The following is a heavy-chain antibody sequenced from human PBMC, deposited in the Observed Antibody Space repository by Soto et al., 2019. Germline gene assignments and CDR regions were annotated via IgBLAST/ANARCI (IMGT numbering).Heavy chain of an antibody. CDR2: IGTAGDT. CDR1: GFTFSSYD. CDR3: TRGADGFDY. D-gene: IGHD3-16*01. Sequence: EVQLVESGGDLVQPGGSLRLSCAASGFTFSSYDFRWVRQATGKGLEWVSGIGTAGDTYYAGSVKGRFIMSRENAKNSLYLQMNSLRAGDTAVYYCTRGADGFDYWGQGTLVTLSS. J-gene: IGHJ4*02. V-gene: IGHV3-13*01.